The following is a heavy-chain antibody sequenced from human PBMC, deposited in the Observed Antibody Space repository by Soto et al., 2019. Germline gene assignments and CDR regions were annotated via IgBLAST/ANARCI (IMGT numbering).Heavy chain of an antibody. CDR2: IHSDGSST. CDR3: ARGDVGAFDL. Sequence: HPGGSLRLSCVASDFNFGYYCMHWVRQVPGKGLVWVSRIHSDGSSTTYADSVKGRFTISRDNAKNMLYLQMASLRVEDTAVYYCARGDVGAFDLWGQGTMVTVSS. J-gene: IGHJ3*01. V-gene: IGHV3-74*03. CDR1: DFNFGYYC. D-gene: IGHD1-26*01.